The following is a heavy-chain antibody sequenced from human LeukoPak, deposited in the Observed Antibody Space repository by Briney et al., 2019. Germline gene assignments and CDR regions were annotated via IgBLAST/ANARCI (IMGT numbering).Heavy chain of an antibody. V-gene: IGHV3-7*02. CDR2: IKQDGSEK. Sequence: PGGSLRLSCVASGFTFSNYAMSWVRQAPGKGLEWVANIKQDGSEKYYVDSVKGRFTISRDNAKNSLYLHMNSLRAEDTAVYYCATKVYGTTYFSDWGQGTLVTVSS. CDR3: ATKVYGTTYFSD. D-gene: IGHD4/OR15-4a*01. J-gene: IGHJ4*02. CDR1: GFTFSNYA.